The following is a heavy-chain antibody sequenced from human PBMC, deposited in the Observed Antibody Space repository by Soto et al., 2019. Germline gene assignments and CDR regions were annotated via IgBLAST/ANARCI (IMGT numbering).Heavy chain of an antibody. D-gene: IGHD3-10*01. CDR2: ISAYNGNT. CDR1: GYTSTSYG. J-gene: IGHJ4*02. Sequence: QVQLVQSGAEVKKPGASVKVSCKASGYTSTSYGISWVRQAPGQGLEWMGWISAYNGNTNYAQKLQGRVTMTTDTSTSTAYMELRSLRSDDTAVYYCAASPNYYGSGSRSFDYWGQGTLVTVSS. CDR3: AASPNYYGSGSRSFDY. V-gene: IGHV1-18*01.